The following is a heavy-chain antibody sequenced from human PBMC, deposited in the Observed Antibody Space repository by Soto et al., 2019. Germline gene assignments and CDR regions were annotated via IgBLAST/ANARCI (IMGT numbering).Heavy chain of an antibody. J-gene: IGHJ6*02. CDR1: GFTFIDYY. D-gene: IGHD4-4*01. V-gene: IGHV3-11*06. CDR3: ARLAYCSNNICSYGMDV. Sequence: QVHLVESGGGLVKPGGSLRLSCAASGFTFIDYYMSWVRQAPGKGLEWVSYISSISTYANYADSVKGLFTISRDNAKNSLELQINSLRDDDTALYYWARLAYCSNNICSYGMDVWGQGTTVTVSS. CDR2: ISSISTYA.